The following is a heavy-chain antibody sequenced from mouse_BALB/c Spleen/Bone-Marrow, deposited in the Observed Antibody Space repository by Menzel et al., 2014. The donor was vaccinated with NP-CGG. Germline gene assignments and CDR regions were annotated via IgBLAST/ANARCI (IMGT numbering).Heavy chain of an antibody. CDR2: IDPANGNT. D-gene: IGHD1-1*01. CDR3: AMYYYGSSLFAY. J-gene: IGHJ3*01. CDR1: GFNIKDTY. V-gene: IGHV14-3*02. Sequence: EVQLVESGAELVKPGASVKLSCTASGFNIKDTYMHWVKQRPEQGLEWIGRIDPANGNTKYDPKFQGKATITADPSSNTAYLQLSSLTSEDTAVYYCAMYYYGSSLFAYWGQGTLVTVSA.